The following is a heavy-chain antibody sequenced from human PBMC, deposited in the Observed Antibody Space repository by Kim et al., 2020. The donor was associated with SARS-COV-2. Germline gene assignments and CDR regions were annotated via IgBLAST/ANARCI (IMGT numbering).Heavy chain of an antibody. D-gene: IGHD2-15*01. CDR3: ASWGGVAATDYYYYGMDV. CDR2: IDPSDSYT. CDR1: GYSFTSYW. J-gene: IGHJ6*02. V-gene: IGHV5-10-1*01. Sequence: GESLKISCKGSGYSFTSYWISWVRQMPGKGLEWMGRIDPSDSYTNYSPSFQGHVTISADKSISTAYLQWSSLKASDTAMYYCASWGGVAATDYYYYGMDVWGQGTTVTVSS.